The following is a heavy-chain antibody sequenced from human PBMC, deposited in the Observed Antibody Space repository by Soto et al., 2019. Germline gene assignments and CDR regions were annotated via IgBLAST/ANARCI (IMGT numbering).Heavy chain of an antibody. V-gene: IGHV4-31*04. Sequence: QVRLQESGPGLVRPSQTLSLTCTVSGDSLSSGGYYCSWIRQLPGKGLEWIGFIYYSGSTFYNPSLXXXVXMSADASKNQISLKLSSVTAADTAVYYCAKTKTPHVRNGMDVWGQGTTVTVSS. J-gene: IGHJ6*02. CDR3: AKTKTPHVRNGMDV. CDR2: IYYSGST. D-gene: IGHD2-8*01. CDR1: GDSLSSGGYY.